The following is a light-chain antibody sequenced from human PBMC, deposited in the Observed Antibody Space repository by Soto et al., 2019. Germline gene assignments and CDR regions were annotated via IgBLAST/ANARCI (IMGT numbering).Light chain of an antibody. J-gene: IGKJ1*01. Sequence: EIVLTQSPGTLSLSPGERATFSCRASQSVSSSYLAWYQQKPGQPPRLVMYATSSRATGIPARFSGSGSGTDFTLTISRLEPEDFAVYYCQQYGSSSWTFGQGTKVDIK. CDR1: QSVSSSY. CDR2: ATS. V-gene: IGKV3-20*01. CDR3: QQYGSSSWT.